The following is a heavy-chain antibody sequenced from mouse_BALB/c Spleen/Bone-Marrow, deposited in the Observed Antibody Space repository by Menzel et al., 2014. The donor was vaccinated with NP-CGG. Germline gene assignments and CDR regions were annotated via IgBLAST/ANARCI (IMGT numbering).Heavy chain of an antibody. CDR1: GFTFXSYA. D-gene: IGHD2-4*01. CDR3: ARHGITRLLDY. J-gene: IGHJ2*01. V-gene: IGHV5-9-3*01. Sequence: EVHLVESGGGLVKPGGSLKLSCAASGFTFXSYAMSWVRQTPEKRLEWVATISSGGSYTYYPDSVKGRFTISRDNAKNTLYLQMSSLRSEDTAMYYCARHGITRLLDYWGQGTTLTVSS. CDR2: ISSGGSYT.